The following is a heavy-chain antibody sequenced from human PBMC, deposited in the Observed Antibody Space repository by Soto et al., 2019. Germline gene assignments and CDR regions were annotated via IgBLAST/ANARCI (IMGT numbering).Heavy chain of an antibody. CDR1: GGSISSGGYY. Sequence: SETLSLTCTVSGGSISSGGYYWSWIRQPPGKGLEWIGYIYYSGSTYYNPSLKSRVTISVDTSKNQFSLKLSSVTAADTAVYYCAREGSGYDHTFFDYWGQGTLVTVSS. CDR2: IYYSGST. D-gene: IGHD5-12*01. V-gene: IGHV4-30-4*01. CDR3: AREGSGYDHTFFDY. J-gene: IGHJ4*02.